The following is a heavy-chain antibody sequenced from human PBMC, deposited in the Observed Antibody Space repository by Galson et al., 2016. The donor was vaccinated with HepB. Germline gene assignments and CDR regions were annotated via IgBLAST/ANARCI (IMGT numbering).Heavy chain of an antibody. Sequence: LRLSCAATGFIFSTDTMSWVRQAPGKRLEWVSVISASGETTYYTDSVKGRFTISRDNFHNTLYLQMNSMRVEYKAVYYCAAVHFGRFDSWGQGTLVTVSS. CDR2: ISASGETT. CDR3: AAVHFGRFDS. V-gene: IGHV3-23*01. CDR1: GFIFSTDT. J-gene: IGHJ5*01. D-gene: IGHD3-10*01.